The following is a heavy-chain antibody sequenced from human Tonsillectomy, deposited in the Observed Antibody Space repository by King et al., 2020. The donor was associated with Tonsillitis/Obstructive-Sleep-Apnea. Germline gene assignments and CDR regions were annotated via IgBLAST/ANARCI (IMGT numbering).Heavy chain of an antibody. D-gene: IGHD3-3*01. CDR3: ARATSFEVPYDFWSGYYSDGFDI. CDR1: AGSISSYY. V-gene: IGHV4-59*01. CDR2: IYYSGST. Sequence: VQLQESGPGLVKPSETLSLTCTVSAGSISSYYWSWIRQPPGKGLEWIGHIYYSGSTNYNPPLKSRVTISVDTSKNQFSLKLSSVTAADTAVYYCARATSFEVPYDFWSGYYSDGFDIWGQGTMVTVSS. J-gene: IGHJ3*02.